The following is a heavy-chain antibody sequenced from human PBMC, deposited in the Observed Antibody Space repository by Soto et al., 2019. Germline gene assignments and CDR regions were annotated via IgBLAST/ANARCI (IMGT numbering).Heavy chain of an antibody. Sequence: QVQLQESGPGLVKPSGTLSLTCALSGASIITDNWWSWVRQPPGKEMEWIGEIYHSGNTNFNPSVKSRVTISVDTSKNQFSLTVSSVTAADTXXXXCARASASSKLRGVVINWGQGTL. D-gene: IGHD3-10*01. CDR2: IYHSGNT. CDR1: GASIITDNW. V-gene: IGHV4-4*02. CDR3: ARASASSKLRGVVIN. J-gene: IGHJ4*02.